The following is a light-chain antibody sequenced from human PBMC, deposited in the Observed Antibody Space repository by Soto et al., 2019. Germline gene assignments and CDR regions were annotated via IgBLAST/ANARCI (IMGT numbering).Light chain of an antibody. CDR3: QKYNIAPST. V-gene: IGKV1-27*01. CDR2: AAS. J-gene: IGKJ1*01. Sequence: DIQMTQSPSSLSAYVGDRVTITCRASQAISNYLAWYQQKPGKVPKLLIYAASTLQSGVPSRFSGSGSGTDFTLTISSLQPEDVATYYCQKYNIAPSTFGQGTKVEIK. CDR1: QAISNY.